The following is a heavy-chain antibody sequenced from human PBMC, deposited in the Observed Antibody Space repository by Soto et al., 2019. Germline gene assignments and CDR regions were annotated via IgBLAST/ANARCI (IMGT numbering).Heavy chain of an antibody. CDR1: GFTFSSYA. V-gene: IGHV3-23*01. D-gene: IGHD6-13*01. Sequence: GWSLRLACASSGFTFSSYAMRWVRQAPGKGLEWVSAISGSGGSTYYADSVKGRFTISRDNSKNTLHLQMNSLRAEDTAVYYCAVAAALDYWGQGTLVTVSS. CDR3: AVAAALDY. J-gene: IGHJ4*02. CDR2: ISGSGGST.